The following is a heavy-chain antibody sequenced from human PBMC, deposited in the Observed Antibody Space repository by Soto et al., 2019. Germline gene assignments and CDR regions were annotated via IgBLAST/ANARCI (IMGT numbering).Heavy chain of an antibody. CDR1: GFTFSSYS. Sequence: PGGSLRLSCAASGFTFSSYSLNWVRQAPGKGLEWVSYISSSSTIYYADSVKGRFTISRDNAKNSLYLQMNSLRAEDTAVYYCARGAYYYDSSGLSYWGQGT. CDR2: ISSSSTI. CDR3: ARGAYYYDSSGLSY. J-gene: IGHJ4*02. V-gene: IGHV3-48*01. D-gene: IGHD3-22*01.